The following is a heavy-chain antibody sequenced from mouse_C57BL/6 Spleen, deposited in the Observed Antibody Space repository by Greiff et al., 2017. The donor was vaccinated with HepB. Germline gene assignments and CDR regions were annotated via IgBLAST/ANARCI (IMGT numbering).Heavy chain of an antibody. CDR3: ARTARIKY. J-gene: IGHJ2*01. D-gene: IGHD1-2*01. V-gene: IGHV3-2*02. CDR1: GYSITSGYG. Sequence: DVQLQESGPGLVKPSQSLSLTCTVTGYSITSGYGWNWIRQFPGNKLEWMGYISYSGSTNYNPSLNSRISITRDTSKNQFFLQLNSVTTEDTATYYSARTARIKYWGQGTTLTVSS. CDR2: ISYSGST.